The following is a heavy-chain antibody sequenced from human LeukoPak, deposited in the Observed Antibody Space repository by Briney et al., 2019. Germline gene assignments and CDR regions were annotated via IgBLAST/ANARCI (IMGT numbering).Heavy chain of an antibody. CDR1: GFTFSNYF. Sequence: HPGGSLRLSCAASGFTFSNYFMHWVRRAPGKGPEWVSVISPSGGSTYYADSVKGRSTISRDNSKNTLYLQMNSLRAEDTAVYYCAKSNSGNGFDYWGQGTLVTVSS. D-gene: IGHD5-12*01. CDR2: ISPSGGST. CDR3: AKSNSGNGFDY. V-gene: IGHV3-23*01. J-gene: IGHJ4*02.